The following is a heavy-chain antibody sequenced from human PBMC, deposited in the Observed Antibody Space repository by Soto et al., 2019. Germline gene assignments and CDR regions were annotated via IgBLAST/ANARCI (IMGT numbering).Heavy chain of an antibody. J-gene: IGHJ4*02. Sequence: ASVKVSCNASGYTFISDAIHWVRQAPGQRLEWMGWINAGNGNTKYSQKFQGRVTITRDTSASTAYMELTSLRSEDTAVYYCARELQGLYYFDYWGQGTLVTVSS. CDR3: ARELQGLYYFDY. V-gene: IGHV1-3*01. CDR2: INAGNGNT. CDR1: GYTFISDA. D-gene: IGHD2-15*01.